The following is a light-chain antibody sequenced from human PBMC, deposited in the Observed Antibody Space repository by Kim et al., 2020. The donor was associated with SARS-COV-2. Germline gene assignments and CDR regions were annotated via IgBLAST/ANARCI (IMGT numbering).Light chain of an antibody. J-gene: IGKJ1*01. CDR3: QQLITYPRT. CDR1: QGISSY. CDR2: GAS. V-gene: IGKV1-9*01. Sequence: AFVGDRVTITCRASQGISSYLAWYQQTPGKAPKLLIHGASTLESGVPSRFSGSGSGTEFTLTISSLQPEDFATYSCQQLITYPRTFGQGTKVDIK.